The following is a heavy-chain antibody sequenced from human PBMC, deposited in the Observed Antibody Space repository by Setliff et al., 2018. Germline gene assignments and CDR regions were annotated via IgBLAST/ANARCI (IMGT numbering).Heavy chain of an antibody. D-gene: IGHD4-17*01. J-gene: IGHJ4*02. V-gene: IGHV4-4*02. CDR3: ARAVVGYGDLYYFDC. CDR1: GGSISSSNW. Sequence: TLSLTCAVSGGSISSSNWWSWVRQPPGKGLEWIGEIYHSGSTNYNPSLKSRVTISVDKSKNQFSLKLSSVTAADTAVYYCARAVVGYGDLYYFDCWGQGTLVTVSS. CDR2: IYHSGST.